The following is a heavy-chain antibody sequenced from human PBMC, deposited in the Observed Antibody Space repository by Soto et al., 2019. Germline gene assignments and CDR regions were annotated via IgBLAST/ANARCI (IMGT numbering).Heavy chain of an antibody. V-gene: IGHV3-48*02. Sequence: GGSLRLSCAASGFTFSSYSMNWVRQAPGKGLEWVSYISSSSSTIYYAGSVKGRFTISRDNAKNSLYLQMNSLRDEDTAVYYCARSHKAYQLLLRFDPWGQGTLVTVSS. CDR3: ARSHKAYQLLLRFDP. CDR2: ISSSSSTI. J-gene: IGHJ5*02. D-gene: IGHD2-2*01. CDR1: GFTFSSYS.